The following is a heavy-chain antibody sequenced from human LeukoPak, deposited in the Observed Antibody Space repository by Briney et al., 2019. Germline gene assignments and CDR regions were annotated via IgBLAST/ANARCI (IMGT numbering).Heavy chain of an antibody. V-gene: IGHV3-74*01. CDR2: INSDGSST. J-gene: IGHJ4*02. CDR1: GFTFSSYW. D-gene: IGHD2-21*01. Sequence: PGGSLGLSCAASGFTFSSYWMHWVRQAPGKGLVWVSRINSDGSSTSYADSVKGRFTISRDNAKNTLYLQMNSLRAEDTAVYYCARDHKYCGGDCYDYWGQGTLVTVSS. CDR3: ARDHKYCGGDCYDY.